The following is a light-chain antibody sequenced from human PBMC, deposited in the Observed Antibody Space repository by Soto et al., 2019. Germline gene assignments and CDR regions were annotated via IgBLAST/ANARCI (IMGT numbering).Light chain of an antibody. CDR3: QQYGGSIT. CDR2: GAS. J-gene: IGKJ5*01. CDR1: QSVSSSY. Sequence: EIVLTQSPGTLSLSPGERATLSCRASQSVSSSYLAWYQQKPGQAPRLLIYGASNRATGIPDRFSGSESGTDFTLTISRLDPEDFAVYYCQQYGGSITFGQGTRLEIE. V-gene: IGKV3-20*01.